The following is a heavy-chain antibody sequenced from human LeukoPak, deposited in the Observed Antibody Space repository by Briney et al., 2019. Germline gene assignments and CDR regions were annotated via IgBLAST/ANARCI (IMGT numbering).Heavy chain of an antibody. CDR2: IYYSGST. Sequence: KSSETLSLTCTVSGGSISSYYWSWIRQPPGKGLEWIGYIYYSGSTNYNPSLKSRVTISVDTSKNQFSLKLSSVTAADTAVYYCARDHTNYDFWSGYYTWHWFDAWGQGTLVTVSS. D-gene: IGHD3-3*01. J-gene: IGHJ5*02. V-gene: IGHV4-59*01. CDR1: GGSISSYY. CDR3: ARDHTNYDFWSGYYTWHWFDA.